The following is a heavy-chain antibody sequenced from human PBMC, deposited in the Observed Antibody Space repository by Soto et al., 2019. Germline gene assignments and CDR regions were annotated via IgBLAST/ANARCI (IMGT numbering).Heavy chain of an antibody. J-gene: IGHJ6*03. Sequence: PGESLKISCKGSGYSFTSYWIGWVRQMPGKGLEWMGIIYPGDSDTRHSPSFQGQVTISADKSISTAYLQWSSLKASDTAMYYCARQAYRPSYYDFWSGYSNYYYYYMDVWGKGTTVTVSS. CDR1: GYSFTSYW. V-gene: IGHV5-51*01. D-gene: IGHD3-3*01. CDR2: IYPGDSDT. CDR3: ARQAYRPSYYDFWSGYSNYYYYYMDV.